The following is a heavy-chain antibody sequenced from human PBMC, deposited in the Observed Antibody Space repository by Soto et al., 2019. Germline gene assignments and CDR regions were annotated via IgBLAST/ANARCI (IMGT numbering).Heavy chain of an antibody. CDR1: GGTFSSYA. Sequence: QVQLVQSGAEVKKPGSSVKVSCKASGGTFSSYAISWVRQAPGQGLEWMGGIIPIFGTANYAQKFQGRVTITADESTSTAYMELSSLRSEDTAVYYCASAQSSTIFGANYYYYGTDVWGQGTTVTVSS. CDR3: ASAQSSTIFGANYYYYGTDV. CDR2: IIPIFGTA. D-gene: IGHD3-3*01. J-gene: IGHJ6*02. V-gene: IGHV1-69*01.